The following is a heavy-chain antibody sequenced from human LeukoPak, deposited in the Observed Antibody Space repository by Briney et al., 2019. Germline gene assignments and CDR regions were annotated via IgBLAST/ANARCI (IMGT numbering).Heavy chain of an antibody. D-gene: IGHD3-22*01. Sequence: GGSLRLSCAASGLTVSSNYMSWVRQAPGKGLEWVSVIYSGGSKYYADSVKGRFTITRDNSKNTLYLQMNSLRAEDTAVYYCARGLYYFDTSGYLYYWGQGTLVTVSS. CDR1: GLTVSSNY. V-gene: IGHV3-53*01. J-gene: IGHJ4*02. CDR2: IYSGGSK. CDR3: ARGLYYFDTSGYLYY.